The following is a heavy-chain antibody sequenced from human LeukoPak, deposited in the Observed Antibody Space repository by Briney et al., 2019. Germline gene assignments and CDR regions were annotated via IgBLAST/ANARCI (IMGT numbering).Heavy chain of an antibody. Sequence: ASVKVSCKASGYTFTSYDINWVRQATGQGLEWMGWMNPNSGNTGYAQKFQGRVTMTRNTSISTAYMELSSLRSEDTAVYYRARGRVVRGVIIWLFDYWGQGTLVTVSS. V-gene: IGHV1-8*01. D-gene: IGHD3-10*01. J-gene: IGHJ4*02. CDR2: MNPNSGNT. CDR3: ARGRVVRGVIIWLFDY. CDR1: GYTFTSYD.